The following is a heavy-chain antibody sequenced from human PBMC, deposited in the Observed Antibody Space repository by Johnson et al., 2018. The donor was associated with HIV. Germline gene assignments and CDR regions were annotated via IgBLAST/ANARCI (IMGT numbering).Heavy chain of an antibody. CDR2: NGTAGDT. Sequence: VQVVESGGGLVQPGGSLRLSCAASGFTFSSYDMHWVRQATGKGLEWVSANGTAGDTYYPGSVKGRFTIYRENAKNTQYLQMNSLRAEDTAVYYCARDGRYLSGGSCPDAFDIWGQGTMVTVSS. V-gene: IGHV3-13*01. D-gene: IGHD2-15*01. CDR3: ARDGRYLSGGSCPDAFDI. CDR1: GFTFSSYD. J-gene: IGHJ3*02.